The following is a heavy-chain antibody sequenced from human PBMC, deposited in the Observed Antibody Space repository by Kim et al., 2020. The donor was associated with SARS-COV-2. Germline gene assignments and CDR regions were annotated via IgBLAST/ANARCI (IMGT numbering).Heavy chain of an antibody. CDR2: VSYDGSVK. CDR3: TRGAVSGNDALGI. CDR1: GFTLTKYG. V-gene: IGHV3-30*03. D-gene: IGHD6-19*01. Sequence: GGSLRLSCKASGFTLTKYGMHWVRQAPGTGLEWVAFVSYDGSVKYYGETLKGRFTISRDTSKNTLFLQMDSLRAEDTAVYYFTRGAVSGNDALGIWGQGSLLTLSS. J-gene: IGHJ3*02.